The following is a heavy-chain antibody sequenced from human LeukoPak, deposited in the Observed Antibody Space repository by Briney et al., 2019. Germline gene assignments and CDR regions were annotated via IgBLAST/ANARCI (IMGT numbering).Heavy chain of an antibody. Sequence: GESLKISCTGSGYGFSNYWIGWGSRMPGKVLEWRGIIYPGDSDTRYSPSFQGQVTISADKSISTAYLQWSSLKASDTAMYYCARGVQLWLVHWFDPWGQGTLVTVSS. CDR3: ARGVQLWLVHWFDP. D-gene: IGHD5-18*01. CDR2: IYPGDSDT. J-gene: IGHJ5*02. V-gene: IGHV5-51*01. CDR1: GYGFSNYW.